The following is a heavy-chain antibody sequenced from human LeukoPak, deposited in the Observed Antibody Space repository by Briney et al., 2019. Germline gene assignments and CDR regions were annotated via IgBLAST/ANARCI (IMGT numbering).Heavy chain of an antibody. Sequence: PSETLSVTCAVSGYSISNGYQWAWIRQPPGKTLEWIGSIYHSGRAHYNPSLKSRVTISVDTSNNHFSLRLSSVTAADTAVYYCARDPRWLTPDCTSTSCYENYFDPWGQGTLVTVSS. CDR3: ARDPRWLTPDCTSTSCYENYFDP. CDR2: IYHSGRA. V-gene: IGHV4-38-2*02. CDR1: GYSISNGYQ. D-gene: IGHD2-2*01. J-gene: IGHJ5*02.